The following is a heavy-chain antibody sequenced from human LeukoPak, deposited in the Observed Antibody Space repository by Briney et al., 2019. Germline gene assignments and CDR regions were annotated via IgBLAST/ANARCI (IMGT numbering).Heavy chain of an antibody. CDR1: GYTFTSYG. J-gene: IGHJ4*02. D-gene: IGHD3-9*01. CDR3: ASVWAVLRYFNPPDY. CDR2: ISAYNGNT. Sequence: ASVKVSCKASGYTFTSYGISWARQAPGQGLEWMGWISAYNGNTNYAQKLQGRVTMTTDTSTSTAYMELRSLRSDDTAVYYCASVWAVLRYFNPPDYWGQGTLVTVSS. V-gene: IGHV1-18*01.